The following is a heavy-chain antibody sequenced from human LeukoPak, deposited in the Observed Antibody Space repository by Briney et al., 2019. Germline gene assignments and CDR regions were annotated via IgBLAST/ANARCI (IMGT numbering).Heavy chain of an antibody. CDR2: IYPGNSDI. CDR3: ARHLSSITSCPNY. V-gene: IGHV5-51*01. J-gene: IGHJ4*02. D-gene: IGHD2-2*01. Sequence: HGESLKISCKGSGYSFASYWIAWVRQMPGKGLEWMGVIYPGNSDITYSPSFQGQVTISADKSVSTAYLRWGSLKASDTAIYYCARHLSSITSCPNYWGQGTLVTVSS. CDR1: GYSFASYW.